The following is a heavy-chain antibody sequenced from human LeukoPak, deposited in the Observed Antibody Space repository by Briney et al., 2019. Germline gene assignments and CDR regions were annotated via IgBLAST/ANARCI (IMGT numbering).Heavy chain of an antibody. CDR3: AREGRGGSCCPLGY. D-gene: IGHD2-15*01. CDR1: GFTFSNYW. Sequence: GESLRLSCAASGFTFSNYWMSWVRQAPGKGPEWVASIKQDGSDKRYVDSVKGRFTISRDNAKNSLYLQMNSLRAEDTAVYYCAREGRGGSCCPLGYWGQGTLVTVSS. CDR2: IKQDGSDK. V-gene: IGHV3-7*01. J-gene: IGHJ4*02.